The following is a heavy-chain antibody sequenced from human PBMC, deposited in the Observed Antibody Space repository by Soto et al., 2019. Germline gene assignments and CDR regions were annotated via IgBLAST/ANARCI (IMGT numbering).Heavy chain of an antibody. Sequence: QVQLQESGPGLVKPSQTLSLTCTVSGGSISSGGYYWSWIRQHPGKGLEWIGYIYYSGSTYYNPSLKSRVTISVHTSKNQFSLKLSAVTAADTAVYYCAREEEYYGSGMGLDYWGQGTLVTVSS. D-gene: IGHD3-10*01. CDR1: GGSISSGGYY. CDR3: AREEEYYGSGMGLDY. V-gene: IGHV4-31*03. J-gene: IGHJ4*02. CDR2: IYYSGST.